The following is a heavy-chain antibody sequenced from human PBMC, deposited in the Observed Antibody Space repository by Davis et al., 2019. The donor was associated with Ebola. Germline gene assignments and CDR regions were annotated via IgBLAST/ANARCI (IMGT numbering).Heavy chain of an antibody. D-gene: IGHD6-19*01. CDR1: GFAFSDYY. Sequence: GESLMISCAASGFAFSDYYMTWIRQAPGKGLEFVSFISSSGSSVSYADSVKGRFTISRDNARKSLDLQMNSLTVGDTAVYYCARDSSGWFFFDYWGQGTLVTVSS. J-gene: IGHJ4*02. CDR2: ISSSGSSV. CDR3: ARDSSGWFFFDY. V-gene: IGHV3-11*01.